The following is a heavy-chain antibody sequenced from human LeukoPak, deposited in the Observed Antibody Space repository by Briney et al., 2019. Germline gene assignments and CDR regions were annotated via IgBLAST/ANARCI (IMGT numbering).Heavy chain of an antibody. CDR1: GGSISGYY. CDR3: AREVRGYSDY. J-gene: IGHJ4*02. Sequence: KPSETLSLTCTVSGGSISGYYWSWIRQPAGKGLEWIGRIYTSGSTNYNPSLKSRVTMSVDTSKNQFSKNQFSLKLSSVTAADTAVYYCAREVRGYSDYWGQGTLVTVSS. D-gene: IGHD3-22*01. V-gene: IGHV4-4*07. CDR2: IYTSGST.